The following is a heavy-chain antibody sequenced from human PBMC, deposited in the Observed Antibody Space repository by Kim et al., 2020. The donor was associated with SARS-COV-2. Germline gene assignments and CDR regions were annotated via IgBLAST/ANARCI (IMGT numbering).Heavy chain of an antibody. J-gene: IGHJ6*02. Sequence: SETLSLTCTVSGGSISSSSYYWGWIRQPPGKGLEWIGSIYYSGSTYYNPSLKSRVTISVDTSKNQFSLKLSSVTGADTAVYYCARHAGYSSGWVGYGMDVCGQETTLTVSS. CDR1: GGSISSSSYY. CDR3: ARHAGYSSGWVGYGMDV. V-gene: IGHV4-39*01. CDR2: IYYSGST. D-gene: IGHD6-19*01.